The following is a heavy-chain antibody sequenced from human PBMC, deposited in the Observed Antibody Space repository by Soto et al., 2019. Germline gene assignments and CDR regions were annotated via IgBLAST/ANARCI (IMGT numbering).Heavy chain of an antibody. CDR3: ASRGQDPYYYYYYMDV. CDR2: IYYSGST. V-gene: IGHV4-39*01. J-gene: IGHJ6*03. D-gene: IGHD2-15*01. CDR1: GVSISSSSYY. Sequence: SVTLSLTCTVSGVSISSSSYYWGCIRQPPGKGLEWIGSIYYSGSTYYNPSLKSRVTISVDTSKNQFSLKLSSVTAADTAVYYCASRGQDPYYYYYYMDVWGKGTTVTVSS.